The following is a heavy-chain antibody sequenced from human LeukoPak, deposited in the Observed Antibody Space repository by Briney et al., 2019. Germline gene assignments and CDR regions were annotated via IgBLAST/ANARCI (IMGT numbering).Heavy chain of an antibody. CDR1: GGSISSGGYY. CDR2: IYYSGST. Sequence: SETLSLTCTVYGGSISSGGYYWSWIRQHPGKGLEWIGYIYYSGSTYYNPSLKSRVTISVDTSKNQFSLKLSSVTDADTAVYYCASTIYYYDSSGPDDAFDIWGQGTMVTVSS. J-gene: IGHJ3*02. D-gene: IGHD3-22*01. V-gene: IGHV4-31*03. CDR3: ASTIYYYDSSGPDDAFDI.